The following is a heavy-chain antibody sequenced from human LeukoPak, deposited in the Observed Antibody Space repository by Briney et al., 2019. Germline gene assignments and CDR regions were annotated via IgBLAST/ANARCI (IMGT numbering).Heavy chain of an antibody. D-gene: IGHD6-13*01. CDR1: GGSFSGYY. J-gene: IGHJ4*02. V-gene: IGHV4-34*01. CDR3: ARHSRSSWYNYFDY. CDR2: INHSGST. Sequence: SETLSLTCAVYGGSFSGYYWSWIRQPPGKGLEWIGEINHSGSTNYNPSLKSRVTISVDTSKNQFSLKLSSVTAADTAVYYCARHSRSSWYNYFDYWGQGTLVTVSS.